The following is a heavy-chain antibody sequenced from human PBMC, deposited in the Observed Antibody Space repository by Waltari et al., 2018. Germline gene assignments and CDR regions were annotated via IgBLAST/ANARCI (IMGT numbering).Heavy chain of an antibody. D-gene: IGHD6-13*01. V-gene: IGHV4-38-2*02. Sequence: QVQLQESGPGLVKPSETLSLTCAVSGYSISSGYYWGWIRQPPGKGLEWIGSIYHSGSIYYNPSLKSRVTISVDTSKNQFSLKLSSVTAADTAVYYCARDKGIAAAGTRRNWFDPWGQGTLVTVSS. CDR2: IYHSGSI. J-gene: IGHJ5*02. CDR1: GYSISSGYY. CDR3: ARDKGIAAAGTRRNWFDP.